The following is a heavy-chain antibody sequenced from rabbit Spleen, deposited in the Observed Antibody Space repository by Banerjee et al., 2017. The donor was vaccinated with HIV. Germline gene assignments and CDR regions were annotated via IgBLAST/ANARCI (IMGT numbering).Heavy chain of an antibody. CDR2: IDTGSSGFT. J-gene: IGHJ4*01. V-gene: IGHV1S40*01. CDR1: GVSFSSSSY. D-gene: IGHD4-1*01. Sequence: QSLEESGGDLVKPGASLTLTCTASGVSFSSSSYMCWVRQAPGKGLEWIACIDTGSSGFTYFATWAKGRFTCSKTSSTTVTLQMTRLTAADTATYFCARNANGGWDLWGPGTLVTVS. CDR3: ARNANGGWDL.